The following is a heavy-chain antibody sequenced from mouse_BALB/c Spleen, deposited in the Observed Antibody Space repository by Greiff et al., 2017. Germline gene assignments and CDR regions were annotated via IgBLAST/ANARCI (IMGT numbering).Heavy chain of an antibody. CDR3: ARDYGSSYGYTMDY. CDR1: GFTFSDFY. CDR2: SRNKANDYTT. Sequence: EVKLVESGGGLVQPGGSLRLSCATSGFTFSDFYMEWVRQPPGKRLEWIAASRNKANDYTTEYSASVKGRFIVSRDTSQSILYLQMNALRAEDTAIYYCARDYGSSYGYTMDYWGQGTSVTVSS. D-gene: IGHD1-1*01. V-gene: IGHV7-1*02. J-gene: IGHJ4*01.